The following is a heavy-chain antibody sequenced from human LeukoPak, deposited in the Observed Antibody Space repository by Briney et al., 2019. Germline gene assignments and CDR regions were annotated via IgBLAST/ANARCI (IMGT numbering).Heavy chain of an antibody. J-gene: IGHJ6*03. CDR1: GFTFSSYR. D-gene: IGHD3/OR15-3a*01. V-gene: IGHV3-21*01. Sequence: GGSLRLSCAASGFTFSSYRMNWVRQAPGKGLDWVSSISSSHNNIYYADSVKGRFTISRDNAKNSLYLQMNSLRAEDTAVYYCARDGADWTYYYMDVWGKGTTVTVSS. CDR2: ISSSHNNI. CDR3: ARDGADWTYYYMDV.